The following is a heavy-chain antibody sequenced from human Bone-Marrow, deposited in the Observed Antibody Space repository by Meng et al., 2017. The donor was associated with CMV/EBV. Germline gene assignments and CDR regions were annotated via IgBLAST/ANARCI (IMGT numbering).Heavy chain of an antibody. CDR2: IYYSGST. D-gene: IGHD2-2*01. J-gene: IGHJ6*02. CDR3: ARDCSSTSCSFYGMDV. Sequence: GSLRLSCTVSGGSISSSSYYWGWIRQPPGKGLEWIGSIYYSGSTYYNPSLKSRVTISVDTSKNQLSLKLSSVTAADTAVYYCARDCSSTSCSFYGMDVWGQGTTVTVSS. CDR1: GGSISSSSYY. V-gene: IGHV4-39*02.